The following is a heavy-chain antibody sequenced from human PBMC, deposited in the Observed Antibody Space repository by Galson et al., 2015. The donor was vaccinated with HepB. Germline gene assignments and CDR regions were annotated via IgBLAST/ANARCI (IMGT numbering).Heavy chain of an antibody. J-gene: IGHJ6*02. D-gene: IGHD2-2*01. V-gene: IGHV5-10-1*01. CDR1: GYSFTSYW. Sequence: QSGAEVKKPGESLRISCKGSGYSFTSYWISWVRQMPGKGLEWMGRIDPSDSYTNYSPSFQGHVTISADKSISTAYLQWSSLKASDTAMYYCARLRCGGSSTSCYAGPYYYGMDVWGQGTTVTVSS. CDR2: IDPSDSYT. CDR3: ARLRCGGSSTSCYAGPYYYGMDV.